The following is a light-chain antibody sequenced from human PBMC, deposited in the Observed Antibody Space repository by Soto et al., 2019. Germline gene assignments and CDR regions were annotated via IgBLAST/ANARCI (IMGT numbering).Light chain of an antibody. V-gene: IGKV1-5*03. CDR3: QQYYEYGSWT. Sequence: DIQMTQSPSTLSASVGDRVTITCRASQSMSARLAWYQQKPGKAPKLLIYKASTLESGVPSRFSGSGSGTEFTLTISGLQPDDFATYYCQQYYEYGSWTFGQGTKVEIK. CDR1: QSMSAR. CDR2: KAS. J-gene: IGKJ1*01.